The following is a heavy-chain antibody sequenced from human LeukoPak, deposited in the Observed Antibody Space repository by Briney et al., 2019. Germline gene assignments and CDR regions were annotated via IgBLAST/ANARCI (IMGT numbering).Heavy chain of an antibody. CDR2: VSYSGRS. CDR1: GWSISSGFYS. CDR3: ARDQSWYYYHSSGNFDS. D-gene: IGHD3-22*01. Sequence: SETLSLTCTVSGWSISSGFYSWGWIRQPPGKGLEWIGNVSYSGRSYYNPSLRSRVTISVDTSKNQFSLKLSSVTAADTAVYYCARDQSWYYYHSSGNFDSWGQGTLVTVSS. J-gene: IGHJ4*02. V-gene: IGHV4-39*07.